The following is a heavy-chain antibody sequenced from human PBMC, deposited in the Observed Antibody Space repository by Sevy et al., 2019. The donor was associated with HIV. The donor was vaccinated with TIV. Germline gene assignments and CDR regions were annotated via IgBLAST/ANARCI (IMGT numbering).Heavy chain of an antibody. V-gene: IGHV6-1*01. D-gene: IGHD1-1*01. Sequence: SQTLSLTCAISGDGVSSRGTVWNWIRQSPSRGLEWLGRTYYRSKWWNNYALSVKSRISINPDTSENQVSLHLNSVTPDDTAVYYCARDGGANWDGRPSGTVFDYWGQGTLVTVSS. CDR1: GDGVSSRGTV. CDR2: TYYRSKWWN. CDR3: ARDGGANWDGRPSGTVFDY. J-gene: IGHJ4*02.